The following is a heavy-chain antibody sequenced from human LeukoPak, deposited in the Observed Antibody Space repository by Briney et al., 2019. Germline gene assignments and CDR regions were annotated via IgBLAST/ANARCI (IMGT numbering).Heavy chain of an antibody. CDR1: GYTFTSSS. Sequence: ASVKVSCKASGYTFTSSSINWVRQAPGQGLEWLGWINPYNGNTDYSQKIQGRVTMTRDTSTSTAYMELRSLRSDDTAFYYCVRDTGYGSGWYPGYYWGREPWSPSPQ. J-gene: IGHJ4*02. CDR3: VRDTGYGSGWYPGYY. V-gene: IGHV1-18*01. D-gene: IGHD6-19*01. CDR2: INPYNGNT.